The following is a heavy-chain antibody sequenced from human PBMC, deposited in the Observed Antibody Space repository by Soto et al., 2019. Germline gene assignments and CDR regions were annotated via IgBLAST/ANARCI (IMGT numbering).Heavy chain of an antibody. J-gene: IGHJ4*02. CDR2: ISSSSSTI. D-gene: IGHD3-10*01. Sequence: LCLFCAASGFTVSGNCINFGRQPPGKGLEWVSYISSSSSTIYYADSVKGRFTISRDNAKNSLYLQMNSLRAEDTAVYYCAKANYYGSPGDLAYWGQGTLVPVSS. V-gene: IGHV3-48*01. CDR1: GFTVSGNC. CDR3: AKANYYGSPGDLAY.